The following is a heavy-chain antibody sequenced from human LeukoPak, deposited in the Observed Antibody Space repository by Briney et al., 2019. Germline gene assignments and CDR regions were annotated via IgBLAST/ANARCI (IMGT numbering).Heavy chain of an antibody. V-gene: IGHV3-48*02. CDR3: ARGGYDFWSGYYSFDY. D-gene: IGHD3-3*01. J-gene: IGHJ4*02. Sequence: PGGSLRLSCAASGFTFSSYSMTWVRQAPGKGLEWVSYISSSSSTIYYADSVKGRFTISRDNAKNSLHLQMNSLRDEDTAVYYCARGGYDFWSGYYSFDYWGQGTLVTVSS. CDR1: GFTFSSYS. CDR2: ISSSSSTI.